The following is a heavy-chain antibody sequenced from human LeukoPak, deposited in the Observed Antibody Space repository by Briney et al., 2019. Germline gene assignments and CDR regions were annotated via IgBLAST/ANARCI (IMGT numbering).Heavy chain of an antibody. CDR1: GYSFSDYW. D-gene: IGHD4-17*01. V-gene: IGHV5-51*01. CDR2: IYPGDSDT. Sequence: GESLKISCKGSGYSFSDYWIGWVRQMPGKGLELMGIIYPGDSDTRYRPSFQGQVTISADKSIRTAYLQWSSLKASDTAMYYCARLHGDYAHFQPWGQGTLVTVSS. CDR3: ARLHGDYAHFQP. J-gene: IGHJ1*01.